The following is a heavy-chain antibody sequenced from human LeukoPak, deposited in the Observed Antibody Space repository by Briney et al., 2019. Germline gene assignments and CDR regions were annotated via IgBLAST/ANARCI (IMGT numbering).Heavy chain of an antibody. CDR2: ISYDGSNK. V-gene: IGHV3-30*04. Sequence: PGRSLRLSCAASGFTFSSYAMHWVRQAPGKGLEWVAVISYDGSNKYYADSVKGRFTISRDNSKNTLYLQMSSLRAEDTAVYYCARDHQSVGVYDSSGIFDYWGQGTLVTVSS. CDR1: GFTFSSYA. D-gene: IGHD3-22*01. J-gene: IGHJ4*02. CDR3: ARDHQSVGVYDSSGIFDY.